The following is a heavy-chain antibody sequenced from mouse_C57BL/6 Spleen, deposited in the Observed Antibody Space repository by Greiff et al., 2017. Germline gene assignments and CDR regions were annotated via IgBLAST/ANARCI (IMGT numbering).Heavy chain of an antibody. CDR3: AVYSNYVSWFAY. Sequence: QVQLQQSGAELVKPGASVKISCKASGFAFSSYWMTWVQQRPGKGLEWFGQIYPGDGDTNYNGKFKGKATLTADKSSRTAYMQLSSLTSEDSAVYFCAVYSNYVSWFAYWGRGTLVTVSA. CDR1: GFAFSSYW. CDR2: IYPGDGDT. V-gene: IGHV1-80*01. D-gene: IGHD2-5*01. J-gene: IGHJ3*01.